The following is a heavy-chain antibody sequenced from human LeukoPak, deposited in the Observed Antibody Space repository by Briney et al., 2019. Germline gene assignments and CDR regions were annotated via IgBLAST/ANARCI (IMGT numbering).Heavy chain of an antibody. CDR2: VSHDGIQT. CDR1: GFXFSNYA. Sequence: PGGSLRLSCAASGFXFSNYAIHWVRQGLVKGLESMAVVSHDGIQTYYADSVKGRFTISRDNSKSTLFLQMNSLRAEDTAVYYCARDGGGGYNQIDFWGQGTLVTVSS. D-gene: IGHD5-24*01. V-gene: IGHV3-30-3*01. J-gene: IGHJ4*02. CDR3: ARDGGGGYNQIDF.